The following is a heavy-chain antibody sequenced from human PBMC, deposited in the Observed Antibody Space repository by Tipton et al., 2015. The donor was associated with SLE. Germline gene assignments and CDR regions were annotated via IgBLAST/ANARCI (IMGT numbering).Heavy chain of an antibody. D-gene: IGHD3-22*01. CDR2: IYHSGST. CDR3: ARRHSYESSGYSWYFDL. J-gene: IGHJ2*01. CDR1: GGSIRSGNY. Sequence: TLSLTCTVSGGSIRSGNYWGWIRQPPGKRLEWIGSIYHSGSTYYTPSLESRVTISVDSSKNQFFLNLTSVTAADTAVYYCARRHSYESSGYSWYFDLWGRGTLVTVSS. V-gene: IGHV4-38-2*02.